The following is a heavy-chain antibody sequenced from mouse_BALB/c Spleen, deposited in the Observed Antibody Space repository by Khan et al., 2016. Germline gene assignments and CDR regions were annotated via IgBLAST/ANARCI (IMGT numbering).Heavy chain of an antibody. Sequence: QVQLQQPGTELVRPGASVKLSCKASGYSFTRYWMNWVKQRPGQGLEWIGMIHPSDSESRLNQKFKDKATLTVDNSSSIAYMQLSRPTYEESAVYYCTQSCYGNQPFYAMDYWGQGSAITVSS. V-gene: IGHV1S82*01. CDR2: IHPSDSES. J-gene: IGHJ4*01. D-gene: IGHD2-1*01. CDR3: TQSCYGNQPFYAMDY. CDR1: GYSFTRYW.